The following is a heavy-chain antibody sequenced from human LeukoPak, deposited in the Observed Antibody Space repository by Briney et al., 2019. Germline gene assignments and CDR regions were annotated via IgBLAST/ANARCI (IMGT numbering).Heavy chain of an antibody. Sequence: ASVKVSCKASGYTFTSYGISWVRQAPGQRLEWMGWISAYNGNTNYAQKLQGRVTMTTDTSTSTAYMELRSLRSDDTAVYYCARHQQWLAAYYYYGIDVWGQGTTVTVSS. CDR2: ISAYNGNT. J-gene: IGHJ6*02. CDR1: GYTFTSYG. V-gene: IGHV1-18*01. CDR3: ARHQQWLAAYYYYGIDV. D-gene: IGHD6-19*01.